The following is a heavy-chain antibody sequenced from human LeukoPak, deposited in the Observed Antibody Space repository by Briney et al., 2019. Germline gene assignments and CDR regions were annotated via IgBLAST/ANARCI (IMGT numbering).Heavy chain of an antibody. CDR1: GGSISSGDYY. J-gene: IGHJ4*02. Sequence: SSETLSLTCTVSGGSISSGDYYWSWIRQPPGKGLEWIGYIYYSGSTYYNPSLKSRVTISVDTSKNQFSLKLSSVTAADTAVYYCATQEGYYYDSSGWPHPKYFDYWGQGSLVTVSS. V-gene: IGHV4-31*03. CDR2: IYYSGST. CDR3: ATQEGYYYDSSGWPHPKYFDY. D-gene: IGHD3-22*01.